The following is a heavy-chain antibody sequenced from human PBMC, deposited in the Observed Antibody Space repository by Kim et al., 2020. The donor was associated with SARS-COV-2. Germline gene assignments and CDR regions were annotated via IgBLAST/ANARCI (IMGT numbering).Heavy chain of an antibody. D-gene: IGHD3-9*01. J-gene: IGHJ4*02. CDR1: GGSFSGYY. CDR2: INHSGST. Sequence: SETLSLTCAVYGGSFSGYYWSWIRQPPGKGLEWIGEINHSGSTNYNPSLKSRVTISVDTSKNQFSLKLSSVTAADTAVYYCARGRNILTGYPTPSYFDYWGQGTLVTVSS. V-gene: IGHV4-34*01. CDR3: ARGRNILTGYPTPSYFDY.